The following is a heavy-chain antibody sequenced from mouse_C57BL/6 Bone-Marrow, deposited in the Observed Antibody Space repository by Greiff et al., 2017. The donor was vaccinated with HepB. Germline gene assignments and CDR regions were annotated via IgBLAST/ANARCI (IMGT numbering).Heavy chain of an antibody. D-gene: IGHD2-5*01. CDR2: IYPRDGST. V-gene: IGHV1-78*01. CDR1: GYTFTDHT. Sequence: VLLVESDAELVKPGASVKISCKVSGYTFTDHTIHWMKQRPEQGLEWIGYIYPRDGSTKYNEKFKGKATLTADKSSSTAYMQLNCLTSEDSAVDFCEYFAYYSNYAMDYWGQGTSVTVSS. CDR3: EYFAYYSNYAMDY. J-gene: IGHJ4*01.